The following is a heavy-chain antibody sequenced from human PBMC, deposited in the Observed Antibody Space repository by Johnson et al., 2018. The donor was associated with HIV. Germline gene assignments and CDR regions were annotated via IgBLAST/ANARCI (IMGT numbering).Heavy chain of an antibody. CDR2: IKSKTDGGTT. D-gene: IGHD5-18*01. CDR1: DFTFSNNA. CDR3: PRETNSAMAGDAFDI. V-gene: IGHV3-15*05. J-gene: IGHJ3*02. Sequence: EVQLVESGGGVVQPGRSLRLSCAASDFTFSNNAIHWVRQAPGKGLEWVGRIKSKTDGGTTDYAAPVKGRFTISRDDSKNTLYLQMNSLRAEDTAVYYCPRETNSAMAGDAFDIWGQGTMVTVSS.